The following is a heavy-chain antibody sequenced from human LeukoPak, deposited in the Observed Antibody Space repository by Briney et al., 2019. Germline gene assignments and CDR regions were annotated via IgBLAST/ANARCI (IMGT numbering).Heavy chain of an antibody. V-gene: IGHV3-30-3*01. CDR3: ARDQWLVRYYFDY. Sequence: GGSLRLSCAASGFTFRTYAMHWVRQAPGKGLEWVAVISYDGSNKYYADSVKGRFTISRDNSKNTLYLQMNSLRAEDTAVYYCARDQWLVRYYFDYWGQGTLVTVSS. CDR1: GFTFRTYA. CDR2: ISYDGSNK. J-gene: IGHJ4*02. D-gene: IGHD6-19*01.